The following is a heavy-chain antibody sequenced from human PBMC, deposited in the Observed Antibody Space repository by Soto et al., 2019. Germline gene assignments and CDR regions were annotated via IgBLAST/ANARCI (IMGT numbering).Heavy chain of an antibody. Sequence: KPSETLSLTCTVSGGSISSSSYYWGWIRQPPGKGLEWIGSIYYSGSTYYNPSLKSRVTISVDTSKNQFSLKLSSVTAADTAVYYCARWGDMGPYSSSFAEYFQHWGQGTLVAVSS. D-gene: IGHD6-13*01. CDR3: ARWGDMGPYSSSFAEYFQH. CDR1: GGSISSSSYY. CDR2: IYYSGST. V-gene: IGHV4-39*01. J-gene: IGHJ1*01.